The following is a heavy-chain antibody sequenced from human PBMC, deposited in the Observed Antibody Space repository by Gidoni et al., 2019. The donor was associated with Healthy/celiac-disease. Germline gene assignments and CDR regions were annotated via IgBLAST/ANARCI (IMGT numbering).Heavy chain of an antibody. Sequence: QITLKASVPTLVTPTQTLTLTCTFSGFSLSTSCVGVGCIRQPPGKALEWLALIYWNDDKRYSPSLKSRLTITKDTSKNQVVLKMTNMDPVDTATYYCAHSTIQYYDFWSGSDYYYYYGMDVWGQGTTVTVSS. V-gene: IGHV2-5*01. CDR1: GFSLSTSCVG. CDR2: IYWNDDK. J-gene: IGHJ6*01. D-gene: IGHD3-3*01. CDR3: AHSTIQYYDFWSGSDYYYYYGMDV.